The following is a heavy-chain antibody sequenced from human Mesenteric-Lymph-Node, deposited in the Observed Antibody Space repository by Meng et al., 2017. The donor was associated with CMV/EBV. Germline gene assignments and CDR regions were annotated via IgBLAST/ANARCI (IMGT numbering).Heavy chain of an antibody. D-gene: IGHD1-26*01. CDR3: ARVGIVGATSDYYYGMDV. CDR2: IIPIFGTA. CDR1: GGTFSSYA. Sequence: SVNVSCKASGGTFSSYAISWVRQAPGQGLEWMGGIIPIFGTANYAQKFQGRVTITTDESTSTAYMELSSLRSEDTAVYYRARVGIVGATSDYYYGMDVWGQGTTVTVSS. J-gene: IGHJ6*02. V-gene: IGHV1-69*05.